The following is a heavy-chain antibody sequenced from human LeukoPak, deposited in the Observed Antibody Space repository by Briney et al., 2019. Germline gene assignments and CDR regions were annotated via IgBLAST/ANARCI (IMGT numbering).Heavy chain of an antibody. CDR1: EFTFSSYA. Sequence: GRSLRLSCAASEFTFSSYAMHWVGQAPGKGREWVAVISYEGSNKYYADSVKGRFTISRDNSKHTLYLQMNSLRAEDTAVYYCARVLVAAAFDYWGQGTLVTVSS. CDR3: ARVLVAAAFDY. V-gene: IGHV3-30*01. D-gene: IGHD2-15*01. J-gene: IGHJ4*02. CDR2: ISYEGSNK.